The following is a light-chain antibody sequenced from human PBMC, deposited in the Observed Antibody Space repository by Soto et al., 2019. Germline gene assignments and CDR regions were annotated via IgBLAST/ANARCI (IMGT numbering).Light chain of an antibody. Sequence: QSALTQPASVSGSPGQSITISCTGISSDVGTYIYVSWYQQHPGKAPKLMIYEAYSRPSDVSNRFSGSKSGNTASLTISGLQAEDEAYYYCSSYTTSSTPVVFGGGTKVTVL. V-gene: IGLV2-14*03. CDR3: SSYTTSSTPVV. CDR2: EAY. J-gene: IGLJ2*01. CDR1: SSDVGTYIY.